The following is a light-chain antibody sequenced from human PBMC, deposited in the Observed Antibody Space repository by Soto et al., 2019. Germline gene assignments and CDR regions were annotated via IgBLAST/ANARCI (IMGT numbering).Light chain of an antibody. V-gene: IGKV3-11*01. Sequence: TVLTQSPVTLSLSPGERATLSCRASQSVSIYLAWFQQKPGQAPRLLIYDASNRATGIPARFSGSGSGTDFTLTISSLEPEDFAVYYCQQRSNWPPRITFGGGTKVEI. CDR1: QSVSIY. CDR2: DAS. J-gene: IGKJ4*01. CDR3: QQRSNWPPRIT.